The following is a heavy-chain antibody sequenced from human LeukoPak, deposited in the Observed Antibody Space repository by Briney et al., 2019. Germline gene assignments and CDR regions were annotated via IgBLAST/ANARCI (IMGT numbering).Heavy chain of an antibody. D-gene: IGHD3-22*01. CDR3: ARLLDNDSSGDPDTFDI. Sequence: PSETLSLTCTVSGGSIRSHYWSWIRQPPGSPPGKGLEWLGFIYYTGRTRYNPALQSRVTISADASKKHLSLKLTSVTAADTAVYYCARLLDNDSSGDPDTFDIWGQGIMVTVSS. CDR2: IYYTGRT. CDR1: GGSIRSHY. J-gene: IGHJ3*02. V-gene: IGHV4-59*11.